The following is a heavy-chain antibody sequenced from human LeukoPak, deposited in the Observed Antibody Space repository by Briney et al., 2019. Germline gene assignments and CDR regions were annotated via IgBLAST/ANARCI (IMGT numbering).Heavy chain of an antibody. CDR2: ISSSSSYI. J-gene: IGHJ4*02. D-gene: IGHD5-18*01. Sequence: GGSLRLSCAASGFTFSSYSMNWVRQAPGKGLEWVSSISSSSSYIYYADSVKGRFTISRDNAKNSLYLQMNSLRAEDTAVYYCANGRGYSYGYAFDYWGQGTLVTVSP. V-gene: IGHV3-21*01. CDR1: GFTFSSYS. CDR3: ANGRGYSYGYAFDY.